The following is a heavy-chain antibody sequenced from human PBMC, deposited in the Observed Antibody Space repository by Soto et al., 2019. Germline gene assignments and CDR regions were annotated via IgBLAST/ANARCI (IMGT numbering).Heavy chain of an antibody. V-gene: IGHV3-53*01. D-gene: IGHD5-18*01. Sequence: VQQVESGGGLIQPGGSLILSCAASGFTVSNNHMTWVRQAPGRGPEWVSTIYYNDNTYYADSVKGRFTISRDNSKNILYLQMNSLRAEDTAVYYCARGLDSAKVGYWGQGTLVTVSS. J-gene: IGHJ4*02. CDR2: IYYNDNT. CDR3: ARGLDSAKVGY. CDR1: GFTVSNNH.